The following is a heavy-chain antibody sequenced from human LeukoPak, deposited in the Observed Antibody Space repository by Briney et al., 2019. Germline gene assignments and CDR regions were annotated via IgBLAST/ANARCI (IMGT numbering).Heavy chain of an antibody. CDR2: IRSKADNYAT. V-gene: IGHV3-73*01. D-gene: IGHD3-9*01. Sequence: GGSLRLSCAASGFTFSGSPILWVRQASGKGLEWVGRIRSKADNYATAYAASVQGRCTISRDDSKSTAYLQLNSLKTEDTAVYYCAKDRKRYYDILTGYQGAGLFDYWGQGTLVTVSS. CDR3: AKDRKRYYDILTGYQGAGLFDY. J-gene: IGHJ4*02. CDR1: GFTFSGSP.